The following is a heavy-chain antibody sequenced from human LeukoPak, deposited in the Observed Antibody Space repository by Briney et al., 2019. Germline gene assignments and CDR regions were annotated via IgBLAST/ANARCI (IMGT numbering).Heavy chain of an antibody. CDR2: IWYDGSNK. Sequence: GRSLRLSCAASGFTFSSYGMHWVRQAPGKGLEWVAVIWYDGSNKYYADSVKGRFTISRDNSKNTLYLQMNSLRADDTAVYYCANPFVGSGLDYWGQGTLVTVSS. D-gene: IGHD1-26*01. CDR1: GFTFSSYG. CDR3: ANPFVGSGLDY. V-gene: IGHV3-33*06. J-gene: IGHJ4*02.